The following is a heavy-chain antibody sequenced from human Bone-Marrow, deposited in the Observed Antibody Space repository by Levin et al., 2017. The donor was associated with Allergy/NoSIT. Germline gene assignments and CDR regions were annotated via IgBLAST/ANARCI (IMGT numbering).Heavy chain of an antibody. J-gene: IGHJ4*02. V-gene: IGHV3-48*01. CDR2: ISSSSSTI. D-gene: IGHD3-16*01. CDR3: ARGITVDY. CDR1: GFTFSSYS. Sequence: GESLKISCAASGFTFSSYSMNWVRQAPGKGLEWVSYISSSSSTIYYADSVKGRFTISRDNAKNSLYLQMNSLRAEDTAVYYCARGITVDYWGQGTLVTVSS.